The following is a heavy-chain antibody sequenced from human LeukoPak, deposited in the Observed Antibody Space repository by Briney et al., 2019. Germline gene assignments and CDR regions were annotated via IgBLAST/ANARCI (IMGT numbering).Heavy chain of an antibody. Sequence: PSETLSLTCTVSGGSISSSSYYWGWIRQPPGKGLEWIGSIYYSGSTYYNPSLKSRVTISVDTSKNQFSLKLSSVTAADTAVYYCASGKQSKYNWNDFPNWFDPWGQGTLVTVSS. V-gene: IGHV4-39*01. D-gene: IGHD1-1*01. CDR3: ASGKQSKYNWNDFPNWFDP. CDR2: IYYSGST. J-gene: IGHJ5*02. CDR1: GGSISSSSYY.